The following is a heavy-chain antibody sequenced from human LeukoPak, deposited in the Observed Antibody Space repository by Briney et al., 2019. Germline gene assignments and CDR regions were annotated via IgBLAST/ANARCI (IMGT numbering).Heavy chain of an antibody. CDR2: ISGSGGST. J-gene: IGHJ4*02. D-gene: IGHD3-9*01. V-gene: IGHV3-23*01. CDR1: GFTFSSYA. Sequence: GGSLRLSCAASGFTFSSYAMSWVRQAPGKGLEWVSTISGSGGSTYYTDSVKGRFTISRDNSKNTLYLQLSSLSAEDTVVYYCASLTDPFDYWGQGTLVTVSS. CDR3: ASLTDPFDY.